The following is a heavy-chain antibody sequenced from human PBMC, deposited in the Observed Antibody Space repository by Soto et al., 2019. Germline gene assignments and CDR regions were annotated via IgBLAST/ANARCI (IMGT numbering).Heavy chain of an antibody. CDR3: ARAKSSSWYRYYYGMDV. D-gene: IGHD6-13*01. CDR1: GYTFTSYG. J-gene: IGHJ6*02. Sequence: ASVKVSCKASGYTFTSYGISWVRQAPGQGLEWMGWISAYNGNTNYAQKLQGRVTMTTDTSTSTAYMELRSLRSDDTAVYYCARAKSSSWYRYYYGMDVWGQGTTVTVSS. CDR2: ISAYNGNT. V-gene: IGHV1-18*04.